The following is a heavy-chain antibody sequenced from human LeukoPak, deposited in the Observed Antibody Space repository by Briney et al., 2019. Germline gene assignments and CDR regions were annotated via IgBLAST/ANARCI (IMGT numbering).Heavy chain of an antibody. V-gene: IGHV4-59*01. Sequence: TSETLSLTCTVSGASTSHFYWNWIRQPPGKGLEWIGYMHNSGSSKHSPSLKSRLTISIDTSKNQFSLQLTSVTAADTAIYYCARSAEWLRNAFDIWGQGTMVSVSS. CDR2: MHNSGSS. J-gene: IGHJ3*02. CDR1: GASTSHFY. D-gene: IGHD5-12*01. CDR3: ARSAEWLRNAFDI.